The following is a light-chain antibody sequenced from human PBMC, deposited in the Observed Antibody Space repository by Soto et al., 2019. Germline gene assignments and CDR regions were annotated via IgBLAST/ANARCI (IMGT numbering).Light chain of an antibody. CDR2: GAS. V-gene: IGKV3D-15*01. CDR3: QQLHSYPLT. Sequence: EIVMTQSPATVSVTPLEIETVSSMASQSVSSNLAWYQQIPGQAPRLLIYGASNRATGIPDRFSGSGSGTDFTLTISCLQPEDFATYYCQQLHSYPLTFGGGTKVDIK. CDR1: QSVSSN. J-gene: IGKJ4*01.